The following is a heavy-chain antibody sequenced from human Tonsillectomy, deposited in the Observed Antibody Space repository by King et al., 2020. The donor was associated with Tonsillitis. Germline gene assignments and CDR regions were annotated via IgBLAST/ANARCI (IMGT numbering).Heavy chain of an antibody. V-gene: IGHV3-30-3*01. D-gene: IGHD5-18*01. CDR2: ISYDGTNK. Sequence: VQLVESGGGVVQPGRSLRLSCAASGFTFSSDAIHWVRQAPGKGLEWVAVISYDGTNKYYADSVKGRITISRDNSRNTLYLQMNSLRADDTAVYYCTRGTTAMVPYFDYWGQGTLVTVSS. J-gene: IGHJ4*02. CDR3: TRGTTAMVPYFDY. CDR1: GFTFSSDA.